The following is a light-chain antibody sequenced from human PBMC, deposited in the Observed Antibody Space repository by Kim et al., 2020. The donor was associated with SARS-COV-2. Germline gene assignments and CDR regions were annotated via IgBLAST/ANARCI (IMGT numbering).Light chain of an antibody. Sequence: GQRVTISCTGSSSNIGAGYDVYWYQQLPGTAPKLLTSGRNNRPSGVPDRFSSSKSGTSASLAITGLQAEDEADYYCQSYDRRLSVVFGGGTKVTVL. CDR1: SSNIGAGYD. V-gene: IGLV1-40*01. CDR2: GRN. CDR3: QSYDRRLSVV. J-gene: IGLJ3*02.